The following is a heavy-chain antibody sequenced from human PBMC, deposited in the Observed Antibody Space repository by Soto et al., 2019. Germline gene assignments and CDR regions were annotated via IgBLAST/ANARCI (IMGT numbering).Heavy chain of an antibody. Sequence: QVQLVQSGAEVKKPGSSVKVSCKASGGTFSSYTISWVRQAPGQGLEWMGRIIPILGLANYAQKFQGRLTITADKSTSTAYMELSSLRSEDTAVYYCARGWGVTRLFLDPWGQGTLVTVSS. CDR2: IIPILGLA. V-gene: IGHV1-69*02. D-gene: IGHD3-10*01. J-gene: IGHJ5*02. CDR1: GGTFSSYT. CDR3: ARGWGVTRLFLDP.